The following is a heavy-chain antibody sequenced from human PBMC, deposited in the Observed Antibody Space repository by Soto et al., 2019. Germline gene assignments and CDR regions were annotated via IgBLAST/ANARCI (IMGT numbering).Heavy chain of an antibody. D-gene: IGHD3-10*01. CDR1: GGSISSGGYY. CDR3: ARDVSGGETMGRVYYYGMDV. Sequence: QVQLQESGPGLVKPSQTLSLTCTVSGGSISSGGYYWSWIRQHPGKGLEWIGYIYYSGSTYYNPSLQSRVTISVDTSKNQFSLKLSSVTAADTAVYYCARDVSGGETMGRVYYYGMDVWGQGTTVTVSS. V-gene: IGHV4-31*03. J-gene: IGHJ6*02. CDR2: IYYSGST.